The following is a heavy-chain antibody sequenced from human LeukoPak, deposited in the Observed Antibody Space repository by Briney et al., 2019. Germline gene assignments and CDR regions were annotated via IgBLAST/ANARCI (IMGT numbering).Heavy chain of an antibody. Sequence: PSETLSLTCAIYSESFSGYFWSWIRQPPGKGLEWIGEINHSGSTNYNPSLKSRVTISVDTSKNQFSLKLSSVTAADTAVYYCARRVAVAGRTDWVYWGQGTLVTVSS. V-gene: IGHV4-34*01. D-gene: IGHD6-19*01. J-gene: IGHJ4*02. CDR1: SESFSGYF. CDR2: INHSGST. CDR3: ARRVAVAGRTDWVY.